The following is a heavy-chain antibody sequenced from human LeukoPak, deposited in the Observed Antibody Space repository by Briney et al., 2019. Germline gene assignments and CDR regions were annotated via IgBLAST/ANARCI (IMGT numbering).Heavy chain of an antibody. Sequence: SETLSLTCTVSGGSINSYYWSWIRQPPGKGLEWIGYIYYSGSTNYSPSLKSRVTISVDTSKNQFSLKLSSVTAADTAVYYCARGAWDDILTPFDYWGQGTLVTVSS. V-gene: IGHV4-59*01. J-gene: IGHJ4*02. D-gene: IGHD3-9*01. CDR1: GGSINSYY. CDR2: IYYSGST. CDR3: ARGAWDDILTPFDY.